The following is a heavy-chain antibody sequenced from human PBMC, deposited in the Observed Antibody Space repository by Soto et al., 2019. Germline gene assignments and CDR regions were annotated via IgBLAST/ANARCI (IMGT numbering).Heavy chain of an antibody. CDR3: ARHTPAISSSDH. CDR1: GGSISSSSYY. Sequence: SETLSLTCTVSGGSISSSSYYWGWIRQPPGKGLEWIGSIYYSGSTYYNPSLKSRVTISVDTSKNQFSLKLSSVTAADTAVYYCARHTPAISSSDHWGKGTLGTVSS. V-gene: IGHV4-39*01. J-gene: IGHJ4*02. CDR2: IYYSGST. D-gene: IGHD6-6*01.